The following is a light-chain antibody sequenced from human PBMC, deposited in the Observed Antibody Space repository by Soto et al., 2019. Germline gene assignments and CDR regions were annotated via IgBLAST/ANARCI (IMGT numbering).Light chain of an antibody. J-gene: IGKJ4*01. Sequence: DIQVTQSPSTLSTSVGDRVTITCRASHSISKWLAWYQQKPGKAPILLIYDASSLASGVPSRFSGSASGTEFTLNISGLQSDDVASYYCQQYNSFSPTFGGGTKVEIK. CDR3: QQYNSFSPT. V-gene: IGKV1-5*01. CDR2: DAS. CDR1: HSISKW.